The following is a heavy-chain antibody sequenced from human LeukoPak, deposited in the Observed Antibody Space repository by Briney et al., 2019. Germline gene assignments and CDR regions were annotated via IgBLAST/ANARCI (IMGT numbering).Heavy chain of an antibody. CDR2: ISGSGGST. V-gene: IGHV3-23*01. CDR3: AQGENFYFGSGTYQPN. Sequence: GGSLRLSCAASGFTFSSYAMSWVRQAPGKGLEWVSAISGSGGSTYYADSVKGRFTISRDNSRNTLFLQMNSLRPDDTAIYFCAQGENFYFGSGTYQPNWGQGTLVTVSS. CDR1: GFTFSSYA. J-gene: IGHJ4*02. D-gene: IGHD3-10*01.